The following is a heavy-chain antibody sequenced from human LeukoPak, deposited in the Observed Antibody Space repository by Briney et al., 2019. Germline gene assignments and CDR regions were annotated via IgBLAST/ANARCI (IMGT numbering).Heavy chain of an antibody. CDR1: GGSISSSSYY. D-gene: IGHD5-18*01. J-gene: IGHJ4*02. Sequence: SETLSLTCTVSGGSISSSSYYWGWIRQPPGKGLEWIGSIYYSGSTYYNPSLKSRVTISVDTSKNQFSLKLSSVTAADTAVYYCARRGYSYGLPASFDYWGQGTLVTASS. CDR2: IYYSGST. V-gene: IGHV4-39*01. CDR3: ARRGYSYGLPASFDY.